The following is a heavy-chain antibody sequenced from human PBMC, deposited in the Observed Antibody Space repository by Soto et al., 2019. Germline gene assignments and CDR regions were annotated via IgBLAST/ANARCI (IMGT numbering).Heavy chain of an antibody. J-gene: IGHJ5*02. Sequence: SETLSLTCSVSGGSIGSYYWSWIRQPPGKGLEWIGYIYYSGSTNYNPSLKSRVTMTKDTSTSTVYMELNSLTSEDTAVYYCARDQSWHDLVWWFDPWGQGTLVTVSS. D-gene: IGHD1-1*01. CDR3: ARDQSWHDLVWWFDP. CDR1: GGSIGSYY. CDR2: IYYSGST. V-gene: IGHV4-59*01.